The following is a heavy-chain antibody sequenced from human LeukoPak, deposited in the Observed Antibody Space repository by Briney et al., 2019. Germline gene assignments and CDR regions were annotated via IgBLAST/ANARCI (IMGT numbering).Heavy chain of an antibody. J-gene: IGHJ4*02. CDR3: ATAAGSGWYPYFDY. D-gene: IGHD6-19*01. Sequence: ASVNVSCKVSGYTLSELSMHWVRQAPGKGLEWMGGFDPEDGETIYAQKFQGRVTMTEDTSTDTAYMELSSLRSEDTAVYYCATAAGSGWYPYFDYWGQGTLVTVSS. CDR1: GYTLSELS. V-gene: IGHV1-24*01. CDR2: FDPEDGET.